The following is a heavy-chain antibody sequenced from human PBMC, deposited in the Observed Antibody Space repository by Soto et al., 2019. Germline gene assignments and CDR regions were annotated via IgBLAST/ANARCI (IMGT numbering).Heavy chain of an antibody. CDR1: GVSMRNSY. J-gene: IGHJ5*02. D-gene: IGHD3-16*01. CDR2: ISISGDT. V-gene: IGHV4-4*07. CDR3: ARGGGVPALGDP. Sequence: QVQLEESGPGLVKPSEPLSLICSVSGVSMRNSYWTWIRLSAGTGLEWIGRISISGDTNYNPSLNSRLPMSVDTSKHQVSLKLTSVTAEDTAVYYCARGGGVPALGDPWGQGTLVTVSS.